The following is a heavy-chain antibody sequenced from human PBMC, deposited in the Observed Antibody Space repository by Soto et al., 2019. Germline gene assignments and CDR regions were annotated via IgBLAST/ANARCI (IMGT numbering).Heavy chain of an antibody. CDR1: GDTFTNYA. Sequence: QLRLVQSGAEVRKPGSSVKVSCKAPGDTFTNYAISWLRLVPGQGLEWMGGFRPFVEAADLAQKFRGRLTITADASTSTDYMELSDLRSEDTAIYYCARGGYSNSWRFDYWGQGALITVS. CDR2: FRPFVEAA. V-gene: IGHV1-69*01. J-gene: IGHJ4*02. D-gene: IGHD2-21*01. CDR3: ARGGYSNSWRFDY.